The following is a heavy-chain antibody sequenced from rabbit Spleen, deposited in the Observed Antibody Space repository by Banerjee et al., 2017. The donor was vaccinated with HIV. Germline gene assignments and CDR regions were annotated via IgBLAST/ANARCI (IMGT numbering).Heavy chain of an antibody. CDR3: ARDGAGGSYFAL. J-gene: IGHJ4*01. Sequence: QLKESGGGLVQPGGSLKLSCKASGFTLSSYYMNWVRQAPGKGLELIGYIDPVFGITYYANWVNGRFSISRENAQNTVFLQMTSLTAADTATYFCARDGAGGSYFALWGPGTLVTVS. CDR2: IDPVFGIT. D-gene: IGHD8-1*01. CDR1: GFTLSSYY. V-gene: IGHV1S7*01.